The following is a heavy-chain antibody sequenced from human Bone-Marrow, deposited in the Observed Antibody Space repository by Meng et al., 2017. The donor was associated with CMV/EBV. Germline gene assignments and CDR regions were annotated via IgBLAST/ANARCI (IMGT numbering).Heavy chain of an antibody. CDR1: SIRSGDYY. CDR2: NYYSGST. D-gene: IGHD2-2*01. Sequence: SIRSGDYYWSWRREPAGKGVGWIGYNYYSGSTNYKQTLKSRVTISIDTSKSQFTLKLSSVTAADTAVYYCARGIVVVPAAMMGWFDPWGQGTLVTVSS. V-gene: IGHV4-30-4*08. CDR3: ARGIVVVPAAMMGWFDP. J-gene: IGHJ5*02.